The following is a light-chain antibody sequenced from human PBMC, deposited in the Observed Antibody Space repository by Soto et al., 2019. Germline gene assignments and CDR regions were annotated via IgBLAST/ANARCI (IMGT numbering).Light chain of an antibody. CDR3: QHYNSYSEA. CDR1: QTISSW. J-gene: IGKJ1*01. CDR2: KAT. Sequence: DIQMTQSPSTLSGSVGDRVTITGRASQTISSWLGWYQQKPGKAPKLLIYKATTLQSGVPSRFRGSGSGTEFTLTISNLQPDDFATYYCQHYNSYSEAFGQGTKVEL. V-gene: IGKV1-5*03.